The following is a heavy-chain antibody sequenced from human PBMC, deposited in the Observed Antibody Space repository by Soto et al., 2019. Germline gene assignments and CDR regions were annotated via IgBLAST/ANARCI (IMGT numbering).Heavy chain of an antibody. CDR3: AKARCSTTNCYVPDY. V-gene: IGHV3-23*01. Sequence: LRLSCAASGFTFSTYTMSWFRRAPGKGLEWVSAISGSGASPSYADSVQGRFTISRDNPKRTLYLQMNNLRAEDTAVYYCAKARCSTTNCYVPDYWGQGTLVTVSS. CDR2: ISGSGASP. D-gene: IGHD2-2*01. CDR1: GFTFSTYT. J-gene: IGHJ4*02.